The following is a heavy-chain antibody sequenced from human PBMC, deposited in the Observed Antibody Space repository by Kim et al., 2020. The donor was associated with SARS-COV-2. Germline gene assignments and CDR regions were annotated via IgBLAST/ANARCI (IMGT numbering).Heavy chain of an antibody. CDR2: IYSGGST. J-gene: IGHJ6*02. V-gene: IGHV3-53*04. Sequence: GGSLRLSCAASGFTVSSNYMSWVRQAPGKGLEWVSVIYSGGSTYYADSVKGRFTISRHNSKNTLYLQMNSLRAEDTAVYYCARDRAAAGTDGYYYYYYGMDVWGQGTTVTVSS. CDR3: ARDRAAAGTDGYYYYYYGMDV. D-gene: IGHD6-13*01. CDR1: GFTVSSNY.